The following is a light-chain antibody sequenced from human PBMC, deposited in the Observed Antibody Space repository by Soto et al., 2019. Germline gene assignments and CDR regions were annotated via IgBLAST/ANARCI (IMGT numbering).Light chain of an antibody. CDR3: QQYGSSPRVT. J-gene: IGKJ5*01. CDR2: DAS. V-gene: IGKV3-20*01. CDR1: QSVSSY. Sequence: EIVLTQSPGTLSLSPVERATLSCMASQSVSSYLAWYQQKPGQAPRLLIYDASSRATGIPDRFSGSGSGTDFTLTISRLEPEDFAVYYCQQYGSSPRVTFGQGTRLEIK.